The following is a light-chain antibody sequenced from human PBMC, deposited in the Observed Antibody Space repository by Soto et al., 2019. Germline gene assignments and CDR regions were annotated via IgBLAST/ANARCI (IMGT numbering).Light chain of an antibody. V-gene: IGKV3-15*01. CDR1: QSVSSN. CDR3: QQYNNWPLT. Sequence: ELVRTECPATLSVSPGERATLSCRASQSVSSNLAWYQQKPGQAPRLLIYGASTRATGIPARFSGSGSGTEFTLTISSLQSEDFAVYYCQQYNNWPLTFGGGTKVEIK. J-gene: IGKJ4*01. CDR2: GAS.